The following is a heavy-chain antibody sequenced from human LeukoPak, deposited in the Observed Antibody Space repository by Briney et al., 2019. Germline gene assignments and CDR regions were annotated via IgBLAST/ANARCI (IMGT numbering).Heavy chain of an antibody. J-gene: IGHJ4*02. CDR1: GFTFDDYA. CDR3: AKGATYYYDSSGYLFDY. Sequence: PGESLRLSCAASGFTFDDYAMHWVRQAPGKGLEWVSGISWNSGSIGYADSVKGRFTISRDNAKNSLYLQMNSLRAEDTALYYCAKGATYYYDSSGYLFDYWGQGTLVTVSS. D-gene: IGHD3-22*01. V-gene: IGHV3-9*01. CDR2: ISWNSGSI.